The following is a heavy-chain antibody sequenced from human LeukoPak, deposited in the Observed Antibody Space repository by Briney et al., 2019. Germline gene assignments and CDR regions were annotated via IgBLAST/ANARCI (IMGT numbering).Heavy chain of an antibody. CDR2: INPNSGGT. CDR1: GYTFTGYY. CDR3: ARTDIVVVPAASYYYYGMDV. J-gene: IGHJ6*02. Sequence: ASVKVSCKASGYTFTGYYMHWVRQAPGQGLEWMGWINPNSGGTNYAQKFQGRVTMTRDTSISTAYMELSRLRSDDTAVYYCARTDIVVVPAASYYYYGMDVWGQGTTVTVYS. V-gene: IGHV1-2*02. D-gene: IGHD2-2*01.